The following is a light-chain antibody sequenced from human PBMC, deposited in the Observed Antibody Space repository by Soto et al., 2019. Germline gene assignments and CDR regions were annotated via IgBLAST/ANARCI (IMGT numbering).Light chain of an antibody. CDR2: DAS. V-gene: IGKV3-11*01. Sequence: IVLAKSLDPRAFCPGEKTNLSCRSSQSISSSLAWYQQKPGQAPRLLIYDASTRATGFPARFSGSGSGTDFTLTIGSLEPEDFGVYYCQQRSEWPRTFGQGTKVDIK. J-gene: IGKJ1*01. CDR1: QSISSS. CDR3: QQRSEWPRT.